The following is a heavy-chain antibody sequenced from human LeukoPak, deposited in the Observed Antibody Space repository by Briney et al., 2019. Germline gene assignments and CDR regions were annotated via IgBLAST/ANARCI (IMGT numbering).Heavy chain of an antibody. CDR1: GFIFSNYW. J-gene: IGHJ4*02. V-gene: IGHV3-74*01. CDR2: INRDGSNR. Sequence: GGSLRLSCAASGFIFSNYWMYWVRQAPGKGLVWVSRINRDGSNRAHADSVKGRFTISRDNAKNSLYLQMNSLRDEDTAVYYCARGVYSSGWSFDYWGQGTLVTVSS. D-gene: IGHD6-19*01. CDR3: ARGVYSSGWSFDY.